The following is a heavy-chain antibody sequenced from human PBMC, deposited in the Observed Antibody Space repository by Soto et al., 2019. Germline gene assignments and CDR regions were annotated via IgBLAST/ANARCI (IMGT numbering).Heavy chain of an antibody. CDR3: AREARNYYFDY. J-gene: IGHJ4*02. CDR2: ISYDGSNK. V-gene: IGHV3-30-3*01. Sequence: QVPLVESGGGVVQPGRSLRLSCAASGFTFSSYAMHWVRQAPGKGLEWVAVISYDGSNKYYADSVKGRFTISRDNSKNPLYLQMNSLRAEDTAVYYCAREARNYYFDYWGQGTLVTVSS. D-gene: IGHD6-6*01. CDR1: GFTFSSYA.